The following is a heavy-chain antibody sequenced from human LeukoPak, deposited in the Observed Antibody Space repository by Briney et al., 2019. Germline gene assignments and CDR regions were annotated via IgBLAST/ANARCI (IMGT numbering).Heavy chain of an antibody. CDR1: GFKLSDYY. CDR2: IRNDGGET. D-gene: IGHD3-10*01. V-gene: IGHV3-74*01. CDR3: SRVRASFDY. Sequence: GGSLRLSCAASGFKLSDYYMTWIRQAPGKGLVWVSRIRNDGGETNYADSVKGRFTISRDNATNTLFLQMNSLRAEDTAVYYCSRVRASFDYWGQGTLVTVAS. J-gene: IGHJ4*02.